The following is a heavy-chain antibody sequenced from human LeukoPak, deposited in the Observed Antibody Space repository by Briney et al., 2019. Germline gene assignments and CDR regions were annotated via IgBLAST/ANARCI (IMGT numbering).Heavy chain of an antibody. Sequence: SETLSLTCAVYGGSFSGYYWSWIRQPPGKGLGWIGEINHSGSTNYNPSLRSRVTISVDTSKNQFSLKLSSVTAADTAVYYCARGAGIVLMVYALTYYFDYWGQGTLVTVSS. CDR3: ARGAGIVLMVYALTYYFDY. CDR2: INHSGST. V-gene: IGHV4-34*01. CDR1: GGSFSGYY. J-gene: IGHJ4*02. D-gene: IGHD2-8*01.